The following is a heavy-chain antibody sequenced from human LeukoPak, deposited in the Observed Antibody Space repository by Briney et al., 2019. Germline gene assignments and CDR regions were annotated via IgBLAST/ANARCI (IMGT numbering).Heavy chain of an antibody. D-gene: IGHD6-6*01. Sequence: GGSLRLSCAGSGSTFSNYWMYWVRQAPGKGLVWVSHVDAHGGSRTYADSVKGRFTISRDNDKKTMYLQMSSLRAEDTAVYYCVRGPSFYYYYYDMDVWGQGTTVTVSS. CDR1: GSTFSNYW. CDR2: VDAHGGSR. J-gene: IGHJ6*02. V-gene: IGHV3-74*01. CDR3: VRGPSFYYYYYDMDV.